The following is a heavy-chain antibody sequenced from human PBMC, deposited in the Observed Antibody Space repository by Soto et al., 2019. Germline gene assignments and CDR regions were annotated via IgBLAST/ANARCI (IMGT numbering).Heavy chain of an antibody. J-gene: IGHJ6*02. V-gene: IGHV3-21*04. CDR2: ISSSSSYI. D-gene: IGHD2-8*01. CDR3: ARDRVYATYYYYYGMDV. Sequence: ETLSLSCAASGFTFRSYSMNWVRQAPGKWLEWVSSISSSSSYIYYADSVKGRFTISRDNAKNSLYLQMNSLRAEDTAVYYCARDRVYATYYYYYGMDVWGQGTTVTVSS. CDR1: GFTFRSYS.